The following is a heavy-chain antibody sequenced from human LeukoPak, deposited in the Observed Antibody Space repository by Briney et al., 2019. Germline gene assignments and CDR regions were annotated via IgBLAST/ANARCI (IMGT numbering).Heavy chain of an antibody. D-gene: IGHD2-2*01. CDR2: ISAYNGNT. CDR3: ARRVVPAAVPLESNNWFDP. Sequence: GASVKVSCKASGYTFTSYGISWVRQAPGQGLEWIGWISAYNGNTNYAQKLQGRVTMTTDTSTSTAYMELRSLRSDDTAVYYCARRVVPAAVPLESNNWFDPWGQGTLVTVSS. J-gene: IGHJ5*02. V-gene: IGHV1-18*01. CDR1: GYTFTSYG.